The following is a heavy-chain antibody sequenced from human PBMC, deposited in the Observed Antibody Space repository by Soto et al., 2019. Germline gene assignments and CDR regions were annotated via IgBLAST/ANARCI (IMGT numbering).Heavy chain of an antibody. J-gene: IGHJ6*02. Sequence: SVKVSCKASGGTFSSYAISWVRQAPGQGLEWMGGIIPIFGTANYAQKFQGRGTITADESTSTAYMELSSLRSEDTAVYYCARDRYCSSTSCYSHYYGMDVWGQGTTVTVSS. V-gene: IGHV1-69*13. CDR2: IIPIFGTA. D-gene: IGHD2-2*02. CDR3: ARDRYCSSTSCYSHYYGMDV. CDR1: GGTFSSYA.